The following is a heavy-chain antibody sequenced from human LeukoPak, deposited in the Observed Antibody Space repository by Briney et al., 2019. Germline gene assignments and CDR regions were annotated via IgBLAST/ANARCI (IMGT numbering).Heavy chain of an antibody. CDR1: GGSISGYF. D-gene: IGHD3-10*01. V-gene: IGHV4-59*01. Sequence: SETLSLTCTVSGGSISGYFWSWIRQPPGKGLEWIGYIYYSGSTNYNPSLKSRVTISVDTSKNQFSLKLSSVTAADTAVYYCARVRYGSGSYSQRYYFDYWGQGTLVTVSS. J-gene: IGHJ4*02. CDR2: IYYSGST. CDR3: ARVRYGSGSYSQRYYFDY.